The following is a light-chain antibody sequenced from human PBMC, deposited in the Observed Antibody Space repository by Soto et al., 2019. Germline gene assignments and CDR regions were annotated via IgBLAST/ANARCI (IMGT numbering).Light chain of an antibody. CDR1: QSVSSY. Sequence: EIVLAQPPGTLSLSPGERATLSCRASQSVSSYLAWYQQKPGQAPRLLIYGASTRATGIPARFSGSGSGTEFTLTISSLQSEDFTVYSCLQYHNLWAFGQGTKVDIK. CDR3: LQYHNLWA. CDR2: GAS. J-gene: IGKJ1*01. V-gene: IGKV3-15*01.